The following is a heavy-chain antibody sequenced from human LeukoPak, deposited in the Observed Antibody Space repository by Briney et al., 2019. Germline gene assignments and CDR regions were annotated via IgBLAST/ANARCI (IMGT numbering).Heavy chain of an antibody. CDR1: GYTFTVYY. Sequence: ASVNVSCKASGYTFTVYYMHWVRQAPGQGLEGMGWINPNSGGTNYAQKFQGRVTMTRDTSISTAYMELGRLRSDDTAVYYCARGGDGILWFGELLIYGFDYWGQGTLVTVSS. J-gene: IGHJ4*02. CDR3: ARGGDGILWFGELLIYGFDY. V-gene: IGHV1-2*02. CDR2: INPNSGGT. D-gene: IGHD3-10*01.